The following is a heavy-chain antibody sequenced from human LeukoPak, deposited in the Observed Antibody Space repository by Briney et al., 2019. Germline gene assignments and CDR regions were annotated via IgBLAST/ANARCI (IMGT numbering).Heavy chain of an antibody. J-gene: IGHJ4*02. D-gene: IGHD4-23*01. CDR2: IYISGST. V-gene: IGHV4-4*07. CDR1: GGSISSYY. Sequence: SSETLSLTCTVSGGSISSYYWSWVRQPAGKGLEWIGRIYISGSTNYNPSLKSRVTMSVDTSENQFSLKLSSVTAADTAVYYCAKQPYYGGNSLLVYYFDYWGQGTLVTVSS. CDR3: AKQPYYGGNSLLVYYFDY.